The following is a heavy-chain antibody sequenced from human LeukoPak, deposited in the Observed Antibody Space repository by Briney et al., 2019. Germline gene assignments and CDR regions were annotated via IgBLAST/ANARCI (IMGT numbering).Heavy chain of an antibody. J-gene: IGHJ3*01. Sequence: GGSLRLSCAASGFTFSSYWMHWVRQAPGKGLVWVSRINSDGSRTNYADSVKGRFAVSRDNAKNTLYPQMNSLRVEDTAVYYCARVIGWDEPFDLWGQGTMVTVSS. CDR1: GFTFSSYW. V-gene: IGHV3-74*01. CDR2: INSDGSRT. D-gene: IGHD1-26*01. CDR3: ARVIGWDEPFDL.